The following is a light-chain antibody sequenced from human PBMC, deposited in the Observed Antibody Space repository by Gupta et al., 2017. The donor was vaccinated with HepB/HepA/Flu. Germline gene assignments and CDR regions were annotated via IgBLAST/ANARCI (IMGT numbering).Light chain of an antibody. J-gene: IGKJ2*01. CDR2: GAT. V-gene: IGKV1D-12*01. Sequence: DIQMTQSPSSVSASVGDRVTITCRASQEISSSLAWYQQKPGQAPKLLIYGATTLQNGVPSTFSGSGSGTEFTLTISSLQPEDFATYFCQQAHSFPFTFGQGTKLEI. CDR1: QEISSS. CDR3: QQAHSFPFT.